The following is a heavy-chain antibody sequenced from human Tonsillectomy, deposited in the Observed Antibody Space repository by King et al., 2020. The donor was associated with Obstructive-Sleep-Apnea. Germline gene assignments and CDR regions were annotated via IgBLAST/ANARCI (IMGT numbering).Heavy chain of an antibody. CDR3: AKDLSSGWYKGCDY. CDR1: GFNFEDYA. J-gene: IGHJ4*02. CDR2: MNWISGSR. V-gene: IGHV3-9*01. D-gene: IGHD6-19*01. Sequence: VQLVQSGGGLVQPGRSLRLSGAASGFNFEDYAMRSVRQAPGKGLGWVSGMNWISGSRGYSYAVKGRFTISGDNAKNLGFLQMNSLRTGDTALYYCAKDLSSGWYKGCDYWGQGTLVTVSS.